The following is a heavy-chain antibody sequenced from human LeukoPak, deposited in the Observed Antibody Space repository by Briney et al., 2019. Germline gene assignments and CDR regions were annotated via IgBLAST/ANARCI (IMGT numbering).Heavy chain of an antibody. D-gene: IGHD5/OR15-5a*01. Sequence: GSSVKVSCKASGGTFSSYAISWVRQAPGQGLEWMGGIIPIFGTANYAQKFQGRVTITTDESTSTAYKELSSLRSEDTAVYYCARGRVSRPDNWFDPWGQGTLVTVSS. CDR2: IIPIFGTA. CDR3: ARGRVSRPDNWFDP. CDR1: GGTFSSYA. J-gene: IGHJ5*02. V-gene: IGHV1-69*05.